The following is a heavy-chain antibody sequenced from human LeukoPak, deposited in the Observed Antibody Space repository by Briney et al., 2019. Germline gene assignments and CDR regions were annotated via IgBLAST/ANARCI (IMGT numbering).Heavy chain of an antibody. J-gene: IGHJ4*02. CDR2: ISYDGSNK. Sequence: GGSLRLSCAASGFTFSNAWMKWVRQAPGKGLEWVAVISYDGSNKYYADSVKGRFTISRDNSKNTLYLQMNSLRAEDTAVYYSARDLGVVVQRGILDYWGQGTLVTVSS. CDR1: GFTFSNAW. D-gene: IGHD3-22*01. CDR3: ARDLGVVVQRGILDY. V-gene: IGHV3-30-3*01.